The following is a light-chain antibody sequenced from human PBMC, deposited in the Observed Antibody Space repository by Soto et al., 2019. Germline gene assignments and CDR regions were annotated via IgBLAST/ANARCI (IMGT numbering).Light chain of an antibody. V-gene: IGKV3-15*01. Sequence: EIVLTQSPATLSVSPIDRATRACRANQSVRSNLAWYQQRPGQAPRLLIYGASTRAAGVPARFSGSGSGTEFTLTINSLQSEDFAVYYCQQYYTWPVTSAGLIKVDI. J-gene: IGKJ4*01. CDR3: QQYYTWPVT. CDR1: QSVRSN. CDR2: GAS.